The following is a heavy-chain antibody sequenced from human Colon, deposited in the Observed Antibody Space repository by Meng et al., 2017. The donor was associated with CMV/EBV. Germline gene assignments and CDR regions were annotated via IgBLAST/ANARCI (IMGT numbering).Heavy chain of an antibody. CDR2: MSPAENEY. CDR1: GFSFSDYW. D-gene: IGHD6-19*01. Sequence: GESLKISCAASGFSFSDYWVTWVRQRPGKGLEWVANMSPAENEYSYGDSVEGRFTMSRDNAKDSLYLDMTGLRADDTAVYFCAPDFGWYRRIYWGQGTLVTVSS. V-gene: IGHV3-7*03. J-gene: IGHJ4*01. CDR3: APDFGWYRRIY.